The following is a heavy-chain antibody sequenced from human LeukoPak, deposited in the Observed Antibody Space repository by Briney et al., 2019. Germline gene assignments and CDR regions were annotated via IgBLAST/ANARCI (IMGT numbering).Heavy chain of an antibody. CDR3: IVFAVTGTLGFDY. CDR1: GFTFSSYA. D-gene: IGHD6-19*01. J-gene: IGHJ4*02. CDR2: IPYDGSNK. Sequence: GGSLRLSCAASGFTFSSYAMHWVRQAPGKGLEWVALIPYDGSNKYYADSVKGRFTVSRDNSKNTLYLQMNSLRAEDAAVYYCIVFAVTGTLGFDYWGQGTLVTVSS. V-gene: IGHV3-30*04.